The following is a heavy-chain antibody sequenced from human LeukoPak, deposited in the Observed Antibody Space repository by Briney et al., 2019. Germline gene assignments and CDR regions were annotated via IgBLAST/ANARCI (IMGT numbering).Heavy chain of an antibody. CDR1: GFTFDDYA. J-gene: IGHJ6*03. Sequence: GGSLRLSCAASGFTFDDYAMHWVRQAPGKGLEWVSGISWNSGRIGYADSVKGRFTISRDNAKNSLYLQMNSLRAEDTAVYYCAREERGYHLILRKDQYYYMDVWGKGTTVTVSS. CDR3: AREERGYHLILRKDQYYYMDV. V-gene: IGHV3-9*01. CDR2: ISWNSGRI. D-gene: IGHD5-12*01.